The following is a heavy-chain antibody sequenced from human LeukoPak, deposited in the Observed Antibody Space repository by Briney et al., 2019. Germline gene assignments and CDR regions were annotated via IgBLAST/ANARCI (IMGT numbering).Heavy chain of an antibody. Sequence: ASVKVSCKASGYIFTTYGIYWVRQAPGQGLEWMGWINTDTGKPTYAQGFTGRFVLSLDTSVTTAYLQISSLKAEDTAVYYCARGIGIGVVLMVHGNMDVWGKGTTVTVSS. CDR2: INTDTGKP. CDR3: ARGIGIGVVLMVHGNMDV. J-gene: IGHJ6*03. D-gene: IGHD2-8*01. CDR1: GYIFTTYG. V-gene: IGHV7-4-1*02.